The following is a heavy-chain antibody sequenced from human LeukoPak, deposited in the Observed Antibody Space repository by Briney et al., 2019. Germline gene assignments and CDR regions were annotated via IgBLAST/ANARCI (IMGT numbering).Heavy chain of an antibody. Sequence: ASVKVSCKASGGTFSSYAISWVRQAPGQGLEWMGWMNPNSGNTGYAQKFQGRVTMTRNTSISTAYMELSGLRSEDTAVYYCAREVPDSGWAAYHYYYIDVWGKGTTVTISS. J-gene: IGHJ6*03. CDR3: AREVPDSGWAAYHYYYIDV. CDR2: MNPNSGNT. CDR1: GGTFSSYA. D-gene: IGHD6-19*01. V-gene: IGHV1-8*02.